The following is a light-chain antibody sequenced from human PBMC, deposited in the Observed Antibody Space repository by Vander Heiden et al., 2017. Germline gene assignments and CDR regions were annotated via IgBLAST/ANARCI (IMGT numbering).Light chain of an antibody. CDR3: KLYMGSGISV. V-gene: IGLV8-61*01. CDR2: STN. Sequence: QTVVPQEPSLSVSPGGTVTLTCGLSSGSVSTSYYPSWYQQTPGQAPRTVIYSTNTRSSGVPERFSGYILGNKAVLTITGAQADDESDYYCKLYMGSGISVFGGGTKLTVL. J-gene: IGLJ3*02. CDR1: SGSVSTSYY.